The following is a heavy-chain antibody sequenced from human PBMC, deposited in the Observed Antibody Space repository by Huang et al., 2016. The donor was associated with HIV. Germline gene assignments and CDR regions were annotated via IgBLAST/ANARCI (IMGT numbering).Heavy chain of an antibody. J-gene: IGHJ6*02. D-gene: IGHD2-2*03. CDR2: VELLGNT. Sequence: QLRESGPGLVTPSETLSLTCSASGTSMTSSTFYWGWFRQPPGRGMELIGSVELLGNTYYNPSLKSRVTISIDTANKQYAMRLTSVTAADTAVYFCAREVRSVDTDRPDGYYYRGLDVWGQGTTVIVSS. V-gene: IGHV4-39*02. CDR3: AREVRSVDTDRPDGYYYRGLDV. CDR1: GTSMTSSTFY.